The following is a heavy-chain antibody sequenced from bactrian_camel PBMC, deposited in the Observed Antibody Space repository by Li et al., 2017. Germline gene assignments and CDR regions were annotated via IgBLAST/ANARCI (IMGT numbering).Heavy chain of an antibody. D-gene: IGHD7*01. J-gene: IGHJ4*01. Sequence: HVPPVESGGGLVRPGASLRLPCVGPGFPISNQWMYWVRQAPGKGLEWVSSASSSASTTHYEDSVKGRFIISRDNTKNTWYPQMNILKPEDTAMYYCAAVVGCSTAPWLRDPGQRQGPIYWGQGTQVTVS. CDR3: AAVVGCSTAPWLRDPGQRQGPIY. CDR1: GFPISNQW. CDR2: ASSSASTT. V-gene: IGHV3S6*01.